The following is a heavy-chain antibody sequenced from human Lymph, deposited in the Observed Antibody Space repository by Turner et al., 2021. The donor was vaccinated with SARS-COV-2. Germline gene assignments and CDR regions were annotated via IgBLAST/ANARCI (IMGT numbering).Heavy chain of an antibody. V-gene: IGHV3-33*01. Sequence: QVQLVESGGGVVQPGRSLRLSCAASGFTFSSHGMHWVRQAPGKGLEWVAVIWYDGSNKYYADSVKGRFTISRDNSKNTLYLQMNSLRAEDTAVYYCAREGDDLAGGMDVWGQGTTVTVSS. CDR3: AREGDDLAGGMDV. J-gene: IGHJ6*02. CDR1: GFTFSSHG. CDR2: IWYDGSNK. D-gene: IGHD2-15*01.